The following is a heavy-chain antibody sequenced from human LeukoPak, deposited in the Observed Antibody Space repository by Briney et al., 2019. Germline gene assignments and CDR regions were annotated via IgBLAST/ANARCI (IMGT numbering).Heavy chain of an antibody. CDR3: ARRAYSGSFFDY. V-gene: IGHV3-7*01. CDR2: IKQDGSER. J-gene: IGHJ4*02. D-gene: IGHD1-26*01. CDR1: GFTFITYW. Sequence: TGGSLRLSCEVSGFTFITYWMSWVRQAPGKGLEWVANIKQDGSERYYVDSVKGRFTISRDNAKNSLYLQLNSLRAEDTAAYYCARRAYSGSFFDYWGQGTLVTVSS.